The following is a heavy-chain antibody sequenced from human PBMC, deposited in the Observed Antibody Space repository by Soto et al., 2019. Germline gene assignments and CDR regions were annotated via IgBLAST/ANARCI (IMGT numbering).Heavy chain of an antibody. V-gene: IGHV4-4*02. CDR1: GDSISSSNW. CDR3: AKYSSATYFDYYYGLDV. D-gene: IGHD1-26*01. CDR2: IYHSGST. Sequence: SETLSLTCAVSGDSISSSNWWSWVRQSPGKGLEWIGEIYHSGSTNYNPSLRSRVTISVDKSKNQFSLKLNSVTAADTAVYYCAKYSSATYFDYYYGLDVWGKGPTVNIS. J-gene: IGHJ6*04.